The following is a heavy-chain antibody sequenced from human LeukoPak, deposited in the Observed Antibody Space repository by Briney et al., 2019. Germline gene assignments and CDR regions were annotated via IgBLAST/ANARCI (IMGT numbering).Heavy chain of an antibody. D-gene: IGHD4-11*01. V-gene: IGHV1-18*01. CDR1: GYTFTSYG. CDR3: ARDSAYSNYERTFDY. J-gene: IGHJ4*02. CDR2: ISAYSGDT. Sequence: ASVKVSCKASGYTFTSYGISWVRQAPGQGLEWMGWISAYSGDTNYAQKLQGRVTMTTDTSTSTAYMELRSLRSDDTAVYYCARDSAYSNYERTFDYWGQGTLVTVSS.